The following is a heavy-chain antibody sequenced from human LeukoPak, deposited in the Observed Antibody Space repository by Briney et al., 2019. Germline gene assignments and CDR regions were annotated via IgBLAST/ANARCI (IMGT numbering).Heavy chain of an antibody. CDR1: GFTFSSYN. V-gene: IGHV3-7*01. CDR3: AELGITMIGGV. J-gene: IGHJ6*04. CDR2: IKQDGSEI. Sequence: GGSLRLSCAASGFTFSSYNMNWVRQAPGKGLEWVATIKQDGSEIYYVDAVKGRFTISRDNAKNSLYLQMNSLRAEDTAVYYCAELGITMIGGVWGKGTTVTISS. D-gene: IGHD3-10*02.